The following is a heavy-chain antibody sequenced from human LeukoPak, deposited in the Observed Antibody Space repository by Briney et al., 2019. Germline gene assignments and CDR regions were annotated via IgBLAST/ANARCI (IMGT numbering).Heavy chain of an antibody. D-gene: IGHD5-12*01. V-gene: IGHV3-43*02. CDR3: TKGRVATVGGAKYAMDV. J-gene: IGHJ6*02. CDR1: GFIFDDYA. Sequence: GGSLRLSCTASGFIFDDYAMHWVRQAPGKGLEWVSLITGDGAGTYYEDSVRGRFTISRDNSKNSLYLIMNSLRTEDTALYYCTKGRVATVGGAKYAMDVWGQGTTVTVSS. CDR2: ITGDGAGT.